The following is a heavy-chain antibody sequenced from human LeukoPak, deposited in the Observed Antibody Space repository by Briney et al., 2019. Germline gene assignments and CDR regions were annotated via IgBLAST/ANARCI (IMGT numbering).Heavy chain of an antibody. V-gene: IGHV3-30*02. CDR1: GFTFSNYG. J-gene: IGHJ4*02. CDR3: RDPFDF. CDR2: IQYDGSDK. Sequence: GGSLRLSCAASGFTFSNYGMHWVRQAPGKGLEWVAFIQYDGSDKYYADSVKGRFTISRDNSKNTLYLQMNSLRTEDTAVYYCRDPFDFWGQGTLVTVSS.